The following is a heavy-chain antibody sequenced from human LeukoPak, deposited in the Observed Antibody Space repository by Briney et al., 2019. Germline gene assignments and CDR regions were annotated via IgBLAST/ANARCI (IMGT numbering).Heavy chain of an antibody. Sequence: PSGTLSLTCALSGGSISSGNWWSWVRQPPGKGLEWIGEIHHSGSTNYNPSLKSRVTISVDRSKNQISLNMRSATAADTAVYYCWHSGYESGFDYWGQGTLVTVSS. CDR1: GGSISSGNW. V-gene: IGHV4-4*02. CDR3: WHSGYESGFDY. J-gene: IGHJ4*02. CDR2: IHHSGST. D-gene: IGHD5-12*01.